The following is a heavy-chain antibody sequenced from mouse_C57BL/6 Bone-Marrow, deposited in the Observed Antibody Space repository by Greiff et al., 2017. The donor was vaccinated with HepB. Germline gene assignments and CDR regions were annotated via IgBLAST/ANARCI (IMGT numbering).Heavy chain of an antibody. J-gene: IGHJ4*01. D-gene: IGHD1-1*01. CDR2: IDPANGNT. CDR1: GFNIKNTY. CDR3: AKMATVVATGAMDY. V-gene: IGHV14-3*01. Sequence: EVKLVESVAELVRPGASVKLSCTASGFNIKNTYMHWVKQRPEQGLEWIGRIDPANGNTKYAPKFQGKATITADTSSNTAYLQLSSLTSEDTAIYYCAKMATVVATGAMDYWGQGTSVTVSS.